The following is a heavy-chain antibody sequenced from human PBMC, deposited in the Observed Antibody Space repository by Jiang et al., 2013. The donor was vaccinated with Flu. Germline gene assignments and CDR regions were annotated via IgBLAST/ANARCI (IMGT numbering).Heavy chain of an antibody. D-gene: IGHD1-7*01. CDR2: IYYRGNT. CDR1: GGSISNYY. V-gene: IGHV4-59*08. CDR3: ARHINWNYDNWFDP. J-gene: IGHJ5*02. Sequence: KPSETLSLTCTVSGGSISNYYWSWIRQPPGKGLEWIGFIYYRGNTNYNPSLKSRVTISVDTSKSQFSLKLSSVTAADTAVYYCARHINWNYDNWFDPWGQGTLVTVSS.